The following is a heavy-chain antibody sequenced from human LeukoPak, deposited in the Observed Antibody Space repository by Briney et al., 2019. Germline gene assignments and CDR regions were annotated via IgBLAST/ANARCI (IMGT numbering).Heavy chain of an antibody. D-gene: IGHD6-19*01. CDR2: IYYSGST. CDR3: ARDDVSSGFDY. J-gene: IGHJ4*02. Sequence: SETLSLTCAVYGGSFSGYYWSWIRQPPGKGLEWIGYIYYSGSTNYNPSLKSRVTISVDTSKNQFSLKLSSVTAADTAVYYCARDDVSSGFDYWGQGTLVTVSS. V-gene: IGHV4-59*01. CDR1: GGSFSGYY.